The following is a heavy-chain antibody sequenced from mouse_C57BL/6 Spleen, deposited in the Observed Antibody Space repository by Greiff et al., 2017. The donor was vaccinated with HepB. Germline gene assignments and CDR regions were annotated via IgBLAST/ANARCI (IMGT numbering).Heavy chain of an antibody. J-gene: IGHJ2*01. V-gene: IGHV5-16*01. CDR1: GFTFSDYY. D-gene: IGHD4-1*01. Sequence: EVNVVESEGGLVQPGSSMKLSCTASGFTFSDYYMAWVRQVPEKGLEWVANINYDGSSTYYLDSLKSRFIISRDNAKNMLYLQMSSLKSEDTATYYCAREYWGFDYWGQGTTLTVSS. CDR3: AREYWGFDY. CDR2: INYDGSST.